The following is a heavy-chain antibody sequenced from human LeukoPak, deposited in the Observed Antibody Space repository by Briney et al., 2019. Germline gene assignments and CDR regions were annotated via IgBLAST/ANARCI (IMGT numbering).Heavy chain of an antibody. J-gene: IGHJ4*02. D-gene: IGHD1-26*01. CDR2: IYISSNT. CDR1: GFNVSSNH. CDR3: AGGGGVGAKY. Sequence: GGSLRLSCAASGFNVSSNHMSWVRQAPGKGLEWVSLIYISSNTYYADSVKGRFNISRDNSKNTLYLQMNSLRAEDTAVYYCAGGGGVGAKYWGQGTLVTVSS. V-gene: IGHV3-53*01.